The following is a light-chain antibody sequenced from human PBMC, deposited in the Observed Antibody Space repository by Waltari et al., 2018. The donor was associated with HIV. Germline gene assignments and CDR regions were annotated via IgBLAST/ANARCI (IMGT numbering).Light chain of an antibody. J-gene: IGLJ3*02. CDR2: GDT. Sequence: SVLTQPPSVSGAPGQSVSISCSGNASNIGAGFDVHWYRQSPGTAPKLVIFGDTFPPSGITDRFSGSRSLNSVSLDISGLRAEDAGDYYCQSYDISLTGLWVFGGGTKLTVL. CDR3: QSYDISLTGLWV. V-gene: IGLV1-40*01. CDR1: ASNIGAGFD.